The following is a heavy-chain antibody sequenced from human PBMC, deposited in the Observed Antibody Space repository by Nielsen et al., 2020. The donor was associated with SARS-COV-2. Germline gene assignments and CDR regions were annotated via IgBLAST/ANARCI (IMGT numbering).Heavy chain of an antibody. Sequence: ASVKVSCKASGYTFTSYDINWVRQATGQGLEWMGWINPNSGGTKYAQKFQGRVTMTRDTSINTADMELNSLRSDDTAVYYCARQTSSGYPLDVFDYWGQGTLVTVSS. CDR2: INPNSGGT. V-gene: IGHV1-2*02. CDR1: GYTFTSYD. J-gene: IGHJ4*02. CDR3: ARQTSSGYPLDVFDY. D-gene: IGHD3-22*01.